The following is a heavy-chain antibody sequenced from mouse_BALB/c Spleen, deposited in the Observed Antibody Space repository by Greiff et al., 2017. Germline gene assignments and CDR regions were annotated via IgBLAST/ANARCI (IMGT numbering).Heavy chain of an antibody. V-gene: IGHV1-5*01. J-gene: IGHJ4*01. D-gene: IGHD2-4*01. CDR3: TIYDYDYAMDY. Sequence: EVQLQQSGTVLARPGASVKMSCKASGYTFTSYWMHWVKQRPGQGLEWIGAIYPGNSDTSYNQKFKGKAKLTAVTSTSTAYMELSSLTNEDSAVYYCTIYDYDYAMDYWGQGTSVTVSS. CDR1: GYTFTSYW. CDR2: IYPGNSDT.